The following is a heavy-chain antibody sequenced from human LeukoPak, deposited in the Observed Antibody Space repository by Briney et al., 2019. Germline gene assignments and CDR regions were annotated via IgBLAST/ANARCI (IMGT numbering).Heavy chain of an antibody. CDR2: INWNSDTI. Sequence: GGSLRLSCAASGFTFHDSAMHGVRRTPGKGLEGVSSINWNSDTIDYVDSVKGRFTTSRDNAKNSLYLQMNSLRTEDTALYYCAKEGSVCTNGICRYFDQWGRGTLVTVSS. CDR1: GFTFHDSA. CDR3: AKEGSVCTNGICRYFDQ. J-gene: IGHJ4*02. V-gene: IGHV3-9*01. D-gene: IGHD2-8*01.